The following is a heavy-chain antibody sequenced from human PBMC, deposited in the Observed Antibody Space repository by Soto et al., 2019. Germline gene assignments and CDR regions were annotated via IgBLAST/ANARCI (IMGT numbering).Heavy chain of an antibody. V-gene: IGHV1-2*04. CDR2: INPNSGGT. CDR1: GYTFTGYY. CDR3: ARAVEQLVLPFDY. J-gene: IGHJ4*02. D-gene: IGHD6-6*01. Sequence: ASVKVSCKASGYTFTGYYMHWVRQAPGQGLEWMGWINPNSGGTNHAQKFQGWVTMTRDTSISTAYMELSRLRSDDTAVYYCARAVEQLVLPFDYWGQGTLVTVSS.